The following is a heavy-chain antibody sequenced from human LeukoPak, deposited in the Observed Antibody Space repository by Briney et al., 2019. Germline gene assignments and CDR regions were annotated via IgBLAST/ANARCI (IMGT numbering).Heavy chain of an antibody. V-gene: IGHV4-61*08. CDR3: ARDVGYGSGSPYNPYFFDY. D-gene: IGHD3-10*01. J-gene: IGHJ4*02. CDR1: GGSISSGDYY. CDR2: IYYSGST. Sequence: PSQTLSLTCTVSGGSISSGDYYWSWIRQPPGKGLEWIGNIYYSGSTNYNPSLKSRVTISVDTSKNQFSLKLRSVTAADTAVYYCARDVGYGSGSPYNPYFFDYWGQGTLVTVSS.